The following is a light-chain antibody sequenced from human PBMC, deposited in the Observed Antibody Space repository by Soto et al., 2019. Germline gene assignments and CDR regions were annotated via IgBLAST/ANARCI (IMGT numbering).Light chain of an antibody. Sequence: QSVLTQPASVSGSPGQSITISCTGTSGDVGGYNYVSWYQQHPGKAPKFIIYDVSNRPSGVSNRFSGSNSGNTASLTITGLQPEDEDDYYYCSYTTSSSRQIVFGTGTKVTVL. V-gene: IGLV2-14*01. J-gene: IGLJ1*01. CDR1: SGDVGGYNY. CDR3: CSYTTSSSRQIV. CDR2: DVS.